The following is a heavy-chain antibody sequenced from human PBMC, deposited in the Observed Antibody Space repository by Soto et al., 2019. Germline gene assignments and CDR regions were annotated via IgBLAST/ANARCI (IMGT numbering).Heavy chain of an antibody. CDR3: GRGFCTGSSCPRAHYGLDV. CDR1: GFTFSSYA. V-gene: IGHV3-23*01. D-gene: IGHD2-2*01. J-gene: IGHJ6*02. Sequence: PGGSLRLSCAASGFTFSSYAMSWVRQAPGKGLEWVSAISGSGGSTYYADSVKGRFTISRDDSKNSLYLQMNSLKTEDTAVYYCGRGFCTGSSCPRAHYGLDVWGQGTTVTVSS. CDR2: ISGSGGST.